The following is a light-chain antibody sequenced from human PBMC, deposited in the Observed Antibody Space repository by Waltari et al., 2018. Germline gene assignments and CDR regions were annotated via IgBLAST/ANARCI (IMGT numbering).Light chain of an antibody. Sequence: QSALTQPASVSGSPGQSITISCTGISSDVGGYTYVSWYQQHPGKAPKLIVYNVSNRPSGVSDRFSGSKACNTASLTISRLQAEDEADYYCNSYSSTTALVMFGGGSKLTVL. V-gene: IGLV2-14*03. CDR1: SSDVGGYTY. CDR3: NSYSSTTALVM. J-gene: IGLJ3*02. CDR2: NVS.